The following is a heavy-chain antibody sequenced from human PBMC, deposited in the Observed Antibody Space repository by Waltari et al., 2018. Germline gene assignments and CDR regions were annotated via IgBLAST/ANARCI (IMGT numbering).Heavy chain of an antibody. Sequence: QVQLQESGPGLVKPSQTLSLTCTVSGGSISSGSYYWSWIRQPAGKGLEWIGYIYTSGSTNYNPSLKSRGTISVDTSKNQFSLKLSSVTAADTAVYYCASSMTTVTHFDYWGQGTLVTVSS. CDR2: IYTSGST. CDR3: ASSMTTVTHFDY. D-gene: IGHD4-17*01. J-gene: IGHJ4*02. CDR1: GGSISSGSYY. V-gene: IGHV4-61*09.